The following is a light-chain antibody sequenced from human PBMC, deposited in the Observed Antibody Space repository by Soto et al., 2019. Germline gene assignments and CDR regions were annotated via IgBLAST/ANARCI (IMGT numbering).Light chain of an antibody. CDR3: QQYDNWPIT. CDR2: GAS. V-gene: IGKV3-15*01. CDR1: QSVNSR. J-gene: IGKJ5*01. Sequence: EIVLTQSPGTLSLSPGERATLSCRASQSVNSRLAWYQHKPGQAPRLFIYGASTRATAIPPRFSGSGSGTEFTLTISSLQSEDFAVYYCQQYDNWPITFGQGTRLEI.